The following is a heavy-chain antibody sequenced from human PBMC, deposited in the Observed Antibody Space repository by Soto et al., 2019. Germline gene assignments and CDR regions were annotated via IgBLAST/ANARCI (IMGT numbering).Heavy chain of an antibody. J-gene: IGHJ4*02. V-gene: IGHV3-23*01. CDR2: ITKTGDT. Sequence: EVHLLESGGVLVQPGESLRLSCETPGFTFSNCVMTWVRQAPGKGLEWVSVITKTGDTDYADSVKGRFTISRDNSKNTVYLQMNSLRAEDTAVYYCAKGLLNGRWYAADWGQGTLVTVSS. CDR1: GFTFSNCV. CDR3: AKGLLNGRWYAAD. D-gene: IGHD2-15*01.